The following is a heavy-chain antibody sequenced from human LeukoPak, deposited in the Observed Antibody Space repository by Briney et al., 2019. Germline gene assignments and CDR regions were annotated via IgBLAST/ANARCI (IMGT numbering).Heavy chain of an antibody. V-gene: IGHV4-39*07. CDR3: ASGMDYGSGPFDY. D-gene: IGHD3-10*01. Sequence: PSETLSLTCTVSGGSISSSSYYWGWIRQPPGKGLEWIGSIYYSGSTYYNPSLKSRVTISVDTSKNQFSLKLSSVTAADTAVYYCASGMDYGSGPFDYWGQGTLVTVSS. CDR1: GGSISSSSYY. J-gene: IGHJ4*02. CDR2: IYYSGST.